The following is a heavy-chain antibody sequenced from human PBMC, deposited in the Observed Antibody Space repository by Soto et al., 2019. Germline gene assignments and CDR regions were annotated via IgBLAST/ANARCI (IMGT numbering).Heavy chain of an antibody. J-gene: IGHJ6*02. Sequence: SETLSLTCTVSGGSISSYYWSWIRQPPGKGLEWIGYIYYSGSTNYNPSLKSRVTISVDTSKNQFSLKLSSVTAADTAVYYCATQMASLTGPSYYGMDVWGQGTTVTV. CDR1: GGSISSYY. CDR2: IYYSGST. V-gene: IGHV4-59*08. CDR3: ATQMASLTGPSYYGMDV. D-gene: IGHD3-9*01.